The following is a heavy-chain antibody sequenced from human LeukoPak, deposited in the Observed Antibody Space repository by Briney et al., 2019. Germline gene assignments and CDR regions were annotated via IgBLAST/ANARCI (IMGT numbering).Heavy chain of an antibody. CDR3: ARQIVVVPAAINWFDP. J-gene: IGHJ5*02. Sequence: NSSETLSLTCTVSGGSISSYYWSWIRQPPGKGLEWIGYIYYSGSTNYNPSLKSRVTISVDTSKNQFSPKLSSVTAADTAVYYCARQIVVVPAAINWFDPWGQGTLVTVSS. CDR2: IYYSGST. V-gene: IGHV4-59*01. CDR1: GGSISSYY. D-gene: IGHD2-2*02.